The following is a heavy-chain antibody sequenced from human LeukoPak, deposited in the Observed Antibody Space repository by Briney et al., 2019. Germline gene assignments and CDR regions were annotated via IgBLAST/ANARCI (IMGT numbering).Heavy chain of an antibody. CDR2: IYTSGST. CDR1: GGSLSSSSTY. CDR3: ASMDTAMVS. J-gene: IGHJ4*02. V-gene: IGHV4-39*07. D-gene: IGHD5-18*01. Sequence: KPLGTLCLSCAVSGGSLSSSSTYWGWVRQPPGKGLEWIGSIYTSGSTNYNPSLKSRVTISVDTSKNQFSLKLSSVTAADTAVYYCASMDTAMVSWGQGTLVTVSS.